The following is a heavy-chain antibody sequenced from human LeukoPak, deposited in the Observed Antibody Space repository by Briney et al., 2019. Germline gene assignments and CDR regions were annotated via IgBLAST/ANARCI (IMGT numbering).Heavy chain of an antibody. D-gene: IGHD6-13*01. J-gene: IGHJ4*02. CDR3: ARIDVAAADYYFDY. Sequence: XISWVRQAPGQGLDWMGWISAYNGNTNYAQKLQGRVTMTTDTSTSTAYMELRSLRSDDTAVYYCARIDVAAADYYFDYWGQGTLVTVSS. CDR2: ISAYNGNT. V-gene: IGHV1-18*01. CDR1: X.